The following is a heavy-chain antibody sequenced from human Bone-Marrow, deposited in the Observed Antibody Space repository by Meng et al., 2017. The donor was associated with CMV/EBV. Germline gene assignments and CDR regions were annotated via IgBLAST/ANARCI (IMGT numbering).Heavy chain of an antibody. Sequence: GGSLRLSCAASGFTFDDYAMHWVRQAPGKGLEWVSGISWNSGSIGYADSVKGRFTISRDNAKNSLYLQMNSLRAEDTALYYCAIGLELRHWGQGTTVTVSS. CDR1: GFTFDDYA. J-gene: IGHJ6*02. V-gene: IGHV3-9*01. CDR3: AIGLELRH. CDR2: ISWNSGSI. D-gene: IGHD1-7*01.